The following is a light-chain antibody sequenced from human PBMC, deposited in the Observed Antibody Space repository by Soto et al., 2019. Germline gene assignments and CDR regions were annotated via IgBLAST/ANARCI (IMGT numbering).Light chain of an antibody. J-gene: IGKJ1*01. Sequence: DIQMTQSPSSLSASVGDRVTITCRASQSISSYLNWYQQKPGKAPKLLIYAASSLQSGVPSRFSGSGSGTDFTLTISSLQPEDFAVYYCQQYSSSRTFGQGTKVEIK. CDR1: QSISSY. V-gene: IGKV1-39*01. CDR2: AAS. CDR3: QQYSSSRT.